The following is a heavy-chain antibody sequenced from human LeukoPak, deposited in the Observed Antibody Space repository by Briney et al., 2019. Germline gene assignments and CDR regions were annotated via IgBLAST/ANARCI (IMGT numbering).Heavy chain of an antibody. D-gene: IGHD1-26*01. J-gene: IGHJ4*02. Sequence: PGGSLRLSCAASGFTFSSYALHWVRQAPGKGLEWVSYISASGETTYYGDSVRGRFTISRDNAKNSLYLDMNTLKAEDTAVYYCARDPSWEILSYFDYWGQGTLVTVSS. CDR1: GFTFSSYA. V-gene: IGHV3-48*03. CDR2: ISASGETT. CDR3: ARDPSWEILSYFDY.